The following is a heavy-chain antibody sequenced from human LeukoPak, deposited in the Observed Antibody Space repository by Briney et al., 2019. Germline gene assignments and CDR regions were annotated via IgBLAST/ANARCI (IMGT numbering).Heavy chain of an antibody. CDR1: GFTFSSYA. CDR3: AKDLRNVVVLSRFDP. V-gene: IGHV3-23*01. Sequence: GGSLRLSCAASGFTFSSYAMSWVRQAPGKGLEWVSAISGSGGSTYYADSVKGRFTISRDNSKNTLYLQMDSLRAEDTAVYYCAKDLRNVVVLSRFDPWGQGTLVTVSS. D-gene: IGHD2-2*01. J-gene: IGHJ5*02. CDR2: ISGSGGST.